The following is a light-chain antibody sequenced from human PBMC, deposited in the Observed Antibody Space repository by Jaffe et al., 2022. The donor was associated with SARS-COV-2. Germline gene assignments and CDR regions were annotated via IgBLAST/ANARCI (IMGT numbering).Light chain of an antibody. V-gene: IGKV2D-29*01. CDR2: EVS. J-gene: IGKJ5*01. Sequence: DIVLTQTPLSLSVTPGQPASISCKSSQSLLHSDGETYLYWYLMRPGQPPRLLIREVSKRFSGVPDRFSGSGSRTDFTLKISRVEAEDVGVYYCMQSLRQTTQVPAITFGQGTRLEVK. CDR3: MQSLRQTTQVPAIT. CDR1: QSLLHSDGETY.